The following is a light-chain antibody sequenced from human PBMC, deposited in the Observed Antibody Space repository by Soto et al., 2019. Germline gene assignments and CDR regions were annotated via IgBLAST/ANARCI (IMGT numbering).Light chain of an antibody. V-gene: IGKV1-39*01. Sequence: DIPMTQSPSSLSASVGDRVTITCRASQSISSYLNWYQQKPGKAPKLLIYAASSLQSGVPSRFSGSGSGTDYTLTISSLQPEDFASYYCQQNYSTPYTFGHGTKLEIK. CDR1: QSISSY. CDR3: QQNYSTPYT. J-gene: IGKJ2*01. CDR2: AAS.